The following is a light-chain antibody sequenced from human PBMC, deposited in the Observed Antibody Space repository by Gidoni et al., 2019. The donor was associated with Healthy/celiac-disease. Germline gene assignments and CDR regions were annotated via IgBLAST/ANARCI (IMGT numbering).Light chain of an antibody. Sequence: DIQMTQSPSSLSASVGDRVTITCRASQSISSYLNWYQQKPGKAPKLLIYAASSLESGVPSRFSGSGSGTEFTLTISSLQTEDFATYYCQQSYSTPPSFGQXTKLEIK. CDR2: AAS. CDR3: QQSYSTPPS. V-gene: IGKV1-39*01. CDR1: QSISSY. J-gene: IGKJ2*03.